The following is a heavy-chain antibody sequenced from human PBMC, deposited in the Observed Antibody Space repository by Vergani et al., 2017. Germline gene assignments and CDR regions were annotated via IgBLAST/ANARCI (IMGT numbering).Heavy chain of an antibody. D-gene: IGHD1/OR15-1a*01. CDR2: ISDGGETK. CDR1: GLIFSDYY. Sequence: LQLVESGGGLVQPGGSLRLSCAASGLIFSDYYMTWIRQTPGKGLEWLAHISDGGETKMYAESLKGRFTVSTDNTKTLLILQMKTLKVDDTATYLCVRKQSQASRIDEPVDIWGQGTLVTVSS. CDR3: VRKQSQASRIDEPVDI. V-gene: IGHV3-11*01. J-gene: IGHJ5*02.